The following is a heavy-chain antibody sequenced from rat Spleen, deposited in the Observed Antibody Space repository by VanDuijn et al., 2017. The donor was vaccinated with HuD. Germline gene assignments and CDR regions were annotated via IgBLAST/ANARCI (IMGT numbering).Heavy chain of an antibody. CDR1: GFTFSNYV. Sequence: EVQLVESGGGLVQPGRSMKLSCAVSGFTFSNYVMAWVRQAPTKGPEWVASIRFSGSTPYYRDSVKGRFTISSDNTKSTLYLQRNSLRSEDTATYYCTTENYWFAYWGQGTLVTVSS. J-gene: IGHJ3*01. CDR2: IRFSGSTP. CDR3: TTENYWFAY. D-gene: IGHD1-10*01. V-gene: IGHV5-20*01.